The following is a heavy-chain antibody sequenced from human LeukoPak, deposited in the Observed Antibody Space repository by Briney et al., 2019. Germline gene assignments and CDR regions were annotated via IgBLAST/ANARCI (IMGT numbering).Heavy chain of an antibody. J-gene: IGHJ4*02. Sequence: ETSVKVSCKASGNIFSDYYVYWVRQAPGQGLGWMGWIKPNNSATNYAQKFQGRVTLTRDTSISTAFMDLSRLRSDDTAVYYCAVKMSTVNGVENDCWGQGTRITVSS. CDR3: AVKMSTVNGVENDC. D-gene: IGHD5-24*01. V-gene: IGHV1-2*02. CDR1: GNIFSDYY. CDR2: IKPNNSAT.